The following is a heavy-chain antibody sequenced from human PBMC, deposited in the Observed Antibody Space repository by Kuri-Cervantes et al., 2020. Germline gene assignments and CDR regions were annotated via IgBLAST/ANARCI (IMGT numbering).Heavy chain of an antibody. CDR1: GFTFSSYW. D-gene: IGHD4-23*01. Sequence: GGSLRLSCAASGFTFSSYWMSWVRQAPGKGLEWVANIKQDGSEKYYVDSVKGRFTISRDNAKSSLFLQMNSLRAEDTSVYYCTRVFRWPNSFDYWGQGTLVTVSS. V-gene: IGHV3-7*02. CDR3: TRVFRWPNSFDY. J-gene: IGHJ4*02. CDR2: IKQDGSEK.